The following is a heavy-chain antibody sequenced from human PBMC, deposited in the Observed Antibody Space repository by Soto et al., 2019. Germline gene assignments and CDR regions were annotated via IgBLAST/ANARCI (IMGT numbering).Heavy chain of an antibody. CDR1: GGSFSGYY. D-gene: IGHD3-16*02. CDR3: ARGSYDYVWGSYRFYYYGMDV. J-gene: IGHJ6*02. Sequence: PSETLSLTCAFYGGSFSGYYWSWIRQPPGKGLEWIGEINHSGSTNYNPSLKSRVTISVDTSKNQFSLKLSSVTAADTAVYYCARGSYDYVWGSYRFYYYGMDVWGQGTTVTVSS. CDR2: INHSGST. V-gene: IGHV4-34*01.